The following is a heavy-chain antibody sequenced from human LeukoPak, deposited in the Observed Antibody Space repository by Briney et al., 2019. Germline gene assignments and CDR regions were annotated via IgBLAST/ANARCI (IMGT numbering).Heavy chain of an antibody. J-gene: IGHJ4*02. CDR1: GYTFTGYY. Sequence: ASVEVSCKASGYTFTGYYMHWVRQAPGQGLEWMGWINPNSGGTNYAQKFQGRVTMTRDTSISTAYMELSRLRSDDTAVYYCARGEVVPAAIDIDYWGQGTLVTVSS. CDR2: INPNSGGT. D-gene: IGHD2-2*01. CDR3: ARGEVVPAAIDIDY. V-gene: IGHV1-2*02.